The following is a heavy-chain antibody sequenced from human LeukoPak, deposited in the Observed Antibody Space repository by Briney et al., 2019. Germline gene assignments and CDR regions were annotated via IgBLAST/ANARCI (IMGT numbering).Heavy chain of an antibody. Sequence: GGSLRLSCAASGFTFSSYWMHWVRQAPGKGLMWVSRIKSDGSETSYADSVKGRFTISRDNARNTLYLQMNSLSPEDTAIYYCASDRVFYGLDVWGQGTTVTVSS. J-gene: IGHJ6*02. CDR2: IKSDGSET. CDR1: GFTFSSYW. CDR3: ASDRVFYGLDV. V-gene: IGHV3-74*01.